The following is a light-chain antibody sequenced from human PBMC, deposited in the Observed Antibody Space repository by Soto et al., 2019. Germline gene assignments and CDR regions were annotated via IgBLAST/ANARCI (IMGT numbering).Light chain of an antibody. J-gene: IGKJ1*01. CDR3: QLYSVYSSWT. V-gene: IGKV1-5*03. CDR2: QAS. Sequence: DIEMTQSPSTLSASAGDRVTITCRASESISRWLAWYQQKPGKVPKLLIHQASSLESGVPSRFSGSGSGTEFTPTISSLQTEDFATYYCQLYSVYSSWTFGQGTKVDI. CDR1: ESISRW.